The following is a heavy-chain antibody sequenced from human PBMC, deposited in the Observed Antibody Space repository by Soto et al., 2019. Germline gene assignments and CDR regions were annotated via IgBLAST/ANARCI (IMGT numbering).Heavy chain of an antibody. CDR3: AREYCSGGSCYSTFDY. CDR2: ISAYNGNT. CDR1: GYTFISYD. Sequence: QVPLVQSGAEVKKPGASVKVSCKASGYTFISYDISWVRQAPGQGLEWMGWISAYNGNTNYAQKLQGRVTMTTDTSTSTDYMELRSLRSDDTAVYYCAREYCSGGSCYSTFDYWGQGTLVTVSS. D-gene: IGHD2-15*01. V-gene: IGHV1-18*01. J-gene: IGHJ4*02.